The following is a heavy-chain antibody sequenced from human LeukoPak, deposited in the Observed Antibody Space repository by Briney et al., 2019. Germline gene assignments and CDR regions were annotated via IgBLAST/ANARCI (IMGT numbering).Heavy chain of an antibody. Sequence: SETLSLTCTVSGGSISSGGYYWSWIRQPPGKGLEWIGYIYHSGSTYYNPSLKSRVTISVDRSKNQFSLKLSSVTAADTAVYYCARGGQQLVPVHDYWGQGTLVTVSS. J-gene: IGHJ4*02. CDR3: ARGGQQLVPVHDY. V-gene: IGHV4-30-2*01. D-gene: IGHD6-13*01. CDR1: GGSISSGGYY. CDR2: IYHSGST.